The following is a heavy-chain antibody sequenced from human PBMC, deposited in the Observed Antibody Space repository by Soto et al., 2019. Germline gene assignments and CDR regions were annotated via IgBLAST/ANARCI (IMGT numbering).Heavy chain of an antibody. CDR3: ARGHYSIAAALY. CDR1: GYTFTGYD. V-gene: IGHV1-8*01. J-gene: IGHJ4*02. Sequence: ASVKVSFKASGYTFTGYDINWVRQATGQGLEWMGWMNPNSGNTGYAQKFQGRVTMTRNTSISTAYMELSSLRSEDTAVYYCARGHYSIAAALYWGQGTLVTVSS. D-gene: IGHD6-13*01. CDR2: MNPNSGNT.